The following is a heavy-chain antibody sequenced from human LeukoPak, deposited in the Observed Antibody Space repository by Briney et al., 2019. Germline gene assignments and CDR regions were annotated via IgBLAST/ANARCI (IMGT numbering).Heavy chain of an antibody. CDR3: TTDKVARITIFGVVTPHY. CDR1: GFTFSNAW. CDR2: IKSKTDGGTT. J-gene: IGHJ4*02. Sequence: GGSLRLSCAASGFTFSNAWMSWVRQAPGKGLEWVGRIKSKTDGGTTDYAAPVKGRFTISRDDSKNTLYLQMNSLKTEGTAVYYCTTDKVARITIFGVVTPHYWGQGTLVTVSS. V-gene: IGHV3-15*01. D-gene: IGHD3-3*01.